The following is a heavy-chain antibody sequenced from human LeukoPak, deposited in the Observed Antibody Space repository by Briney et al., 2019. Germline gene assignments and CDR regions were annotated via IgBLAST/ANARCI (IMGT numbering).Heavy chain of an antibody. CDR1: RFTFSSYW. J-gene: IGHJ4*02. CDR3: ARDLTVGATFDY. Sequence: GGSLRLSCAASRFTFSSYWMSWVRQAPGKGLEWVADIKQDGSEKYYVDSVKGRFTISRDTAKKSLYLQMNSLRAEDTAVYYCARDLTVGATFDYWGQGTLVTVSS. CDR2: IKQDGSEK. V-gene: IGHV3-7*01. D-gene: IGHD1-26*01.